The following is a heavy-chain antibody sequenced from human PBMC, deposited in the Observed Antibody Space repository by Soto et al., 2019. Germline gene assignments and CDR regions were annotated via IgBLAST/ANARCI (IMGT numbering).Heavy chain of an antibody. Sequence: ASVKVSCTAYGYTFTIYDINWVRQSTGEGLEWRGWMNPNSGNTGYSQKFQGRVTMTRNTSISTAYMELSSLRSEDTAVYYCARGSDTYYVFCSGPMSYYYAYMDVWGKGTTVTVSS. CDR2: MNPNSGNT. D-gene: IGHD3-3*01. CDR1: GYTFTIYD. J-gene: IGHJ6*03. V-gene: IGHV1-8*01. CDR3: ARGSDTYYVFCSGPMSYYYAYMDV.